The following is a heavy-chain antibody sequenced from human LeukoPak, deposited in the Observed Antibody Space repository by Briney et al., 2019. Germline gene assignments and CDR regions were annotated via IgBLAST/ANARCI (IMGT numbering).Heavy chain of an antibody. V-gene: IGHV3-30*04. J-gene: IGHJ3*01. CDR3: ASTLRDDYSLDVFDV. D-gene: IGHD5-24*01. Sequence: GGSLRLSCAASGFTFSSFSMHWVRQAPGKGLEWVALISYDGSNESYGDSVKGRFTISRDNSKNSLFLEMNSLRTEDTALYYCASTLRDDYSLDVFDVWGRGTVVTVSS. CDR1: GFTFSSFS. CDR2: ISYDGSNE.